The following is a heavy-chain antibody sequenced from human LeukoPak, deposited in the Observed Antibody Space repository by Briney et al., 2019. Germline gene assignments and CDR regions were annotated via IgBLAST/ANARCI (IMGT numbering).Heavy chain of an antibody. Sequence: SETLSLTCAVYGGSFSGYYWSWIRQPPGKGLEWIGEINHSGSTNYNPSLKSRVTISVDTSKNQFSLKLSSVTAADTAVYYCARGRGDIYGSSGYYYNPLDYWGQGTPVTVSS. CDR3: ARGRGDIYGSSGYYYNPLDY. J-gene: IGHJ4*02. CDR1: GGSFSGYY. V-gene: IGHV4-34*01. CDR2: INHSGST. D-gene: IGHD3-22*01.